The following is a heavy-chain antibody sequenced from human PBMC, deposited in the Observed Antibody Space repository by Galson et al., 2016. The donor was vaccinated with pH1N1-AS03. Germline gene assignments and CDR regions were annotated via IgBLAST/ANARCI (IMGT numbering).Heavy chain of an antibody. CDR1: GDAIGSYY. CDR2: VYTSGST. CDR3: ARMGDVVVTPPYHYYPMDV. Sequence: SETLSLTCTVSGDAIGSYYWSWIRQPAGKGLQWIGRVYTSGSTNYNPSLKSRVTMSVDISKNQFSLKLNTVTAADTAVYYCARMGDVVVTPPYHYYPMDVWGQGTTVTVSS. J-gene: IGHJ6*02. V-gene: IGHV4-4*07. D-gene: IGHD2-15*01.